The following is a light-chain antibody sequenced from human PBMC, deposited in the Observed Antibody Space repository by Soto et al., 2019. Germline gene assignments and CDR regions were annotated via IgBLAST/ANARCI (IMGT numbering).Light chain of an antibody. J-gene: IGLJ1*01. CDR1: STDVATYNF. V-gene: IGLV2-14*01. CDR3: SSYTSSSTHYV. CDR2: EVN. Sequence: QSALTQPASVSGSPGQSITISCTGTSTDVATYNFVSWYQLHPGKAPKLIIFEVNNRPSGVSSRFSGSKSGDTASLTISGLQAEDEADYYCSSYTSSSTHYVFGTGTKLTVL.